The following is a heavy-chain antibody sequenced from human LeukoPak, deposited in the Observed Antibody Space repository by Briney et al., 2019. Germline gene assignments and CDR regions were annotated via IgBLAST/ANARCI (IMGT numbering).Heavy chain of an antibody. CDR2: ISYDGSNK. J-gene: IGHJ3*02. D-gene: IGHD6-19*01. CDR1: GFTFSSYG. Sequence: GGSLRLSCAASGFTFSSYGMHWVRQAPGKGLEWVAVISYDGSNKYYADSVKGRFTISRDNSKNTLYLQMNSLRAEDTAVYYCAKDLSSGWYLDAFDILGQGTMVTVSS. V-gene: IGHV3-30*18. CDR3: AKDLSSGWYLDAFDI.